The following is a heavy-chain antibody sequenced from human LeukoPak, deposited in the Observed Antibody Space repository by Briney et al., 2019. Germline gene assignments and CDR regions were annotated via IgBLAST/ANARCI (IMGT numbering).Heavy chain of an antibody. CDR1: GYTFTNYW. CDR2: VYPGDSAT. V-gene: IGHV5-51*01. D-gene: IGHD6-6*01. J-gene: IGHJ4*02. Sequence: GEALQISFKGSGYTFTNYWIGWGRPMPGKGREWMAMVYPGDSATKYSPSFRGQVTISADTSITTAYLQWRSLKASDTAMYYCARRSPYDISSTFADYWGQGTPVTVSS. CDR3: ARRSPYDISSTFADY.